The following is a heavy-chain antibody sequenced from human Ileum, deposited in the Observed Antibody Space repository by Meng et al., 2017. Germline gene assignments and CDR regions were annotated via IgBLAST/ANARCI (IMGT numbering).Heavy chain of an antibody. CDR2: ISGTGRTT. CDR3: AKSFSGYASSGFDY. CDR1: GFTFSIYA. Sequence: VRGVDSGGGLVQPGGSLRLSCVASGFTFSIYAMTWVRQAPGKGLEWVSGISGTGRTTYYADSVKGRFTISRDNIDNTLYLQMNSLRAEDTAVYYCAKSFSGYASSGFDYWGRGTLVTVSS. J-gene: IGHJ4*02. D-gene: IGHD6-25*01. V-gene: IGHV3-23*04.